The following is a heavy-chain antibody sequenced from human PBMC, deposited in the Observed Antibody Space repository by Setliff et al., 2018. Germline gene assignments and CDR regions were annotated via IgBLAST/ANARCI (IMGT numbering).Heavy chain of an antibody. CDR2: IYTSGST. CDR1: GGSISSGSYY. CDR3: ARGGLWFGELLWKYYYYGMDV. D-gene: IGHD3-10*01. V-gene: IGHV4-61*02. J-gene: IGHJ6*02. Sequence: PSETLSLTCTVSGGSISSGSYYWSWIRQPAGKGREWIGRIYTSGSTNYNPSLKSRVTISVDTSKNQFSLKLSSVTAADNAVYYCARGGLWFGELLWKYYYYGMDVWGQGTTVTVSS.